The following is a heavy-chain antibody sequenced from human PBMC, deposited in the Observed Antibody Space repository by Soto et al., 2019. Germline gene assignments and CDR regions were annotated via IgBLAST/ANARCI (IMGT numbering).Heavy chain of an antibody. CDR1: GFTFSSYD. V-gene: IGHV3-13*05. CDR2: IGTAGDP. J-gene: IGHJ6*02. Sequence: GGSLRLSCAASGFTFSSYDMHWVRQATGKGLEWVSAIGTAGDPYYPGSVKGRFTISRENAKNSLYLQMNSLRAGDTAVYYCAGGSGYSGYQRSPFGMDVWGQGTTVTVSS. CDR3: AGGSGYSGYQRSPFGMDV. D-gene: IGHD5-12*01.